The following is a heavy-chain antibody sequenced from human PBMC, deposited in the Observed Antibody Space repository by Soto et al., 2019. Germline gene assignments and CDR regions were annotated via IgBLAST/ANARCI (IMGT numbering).Heavy chain of an antibody. J-gene: IGHJ6*02. CDR1: GYTFTGYY. Sequence: ASVKVSCKASGYTFTGYYMHWVRQAPGQGLEWMGWINPNSGGTNYAQKFQGWVTMTRDTSISTAYMELSRLRSDDTAVYYCARDGTGGYDFWSGYSSNYYYGLTSGA. D-gene: IGHD3-3*01. CDR3: ARDGTGGYDFWSGYSSNYYYGLTS. CDR2: INPNSGGT. V-gene: IGHV1-2*04.